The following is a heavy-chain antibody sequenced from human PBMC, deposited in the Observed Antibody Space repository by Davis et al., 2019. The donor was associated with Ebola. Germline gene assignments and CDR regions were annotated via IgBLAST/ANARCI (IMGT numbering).Heavy chain of an antibody. D-gene: IGHD5-18*01. Sequence: PGGSLRLSCSASGFTFSSYAMHWVRQAPGKGLEYVSAISSNGDGTYYADSVKGRFTISRDNSKNTLYLQVSSLRAEDTAVYYCVKGKGYSSDYYMDVWGIGTTVTVSS. CDR2: ISSNGDGT. V-gene: IGHV3-64D*06. CDR1: GFTFSSYA. CDR3: VKGKGYSSDYYMDV. J-gene: IGHJ6*03.